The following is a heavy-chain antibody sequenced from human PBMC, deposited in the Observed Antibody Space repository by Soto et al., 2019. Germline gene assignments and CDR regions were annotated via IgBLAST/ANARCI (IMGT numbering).Heavy chain of an antibody. Sequence: SETLSLTCAVYGGSFSGYYWSWIRQPPGKGLEWIGEINHSGSTNYNPSLKSRVTISVDTSKNQFSLKLSSVTAADTAVYYCARGLMVYYDFWSGPYYMDVWGKGTTVTVSS. CDR2: INHSGST. CDR1: GGSFSGYY. CDR3: ARGLMVYYDFWSGPYYMDV. V-gene: IGHV4-34*01. J-gene: IGHJ6*03. D-gene: IGHD3-3*01.